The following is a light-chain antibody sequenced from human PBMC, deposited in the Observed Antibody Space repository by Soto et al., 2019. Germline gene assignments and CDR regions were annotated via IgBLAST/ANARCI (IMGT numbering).Light chain of an antibody. J-gene: IGLJ1*01. CDR3: SSYTSSSTPV. CDR1: SSDVGGYNY. V-gene: IGLV2-14*01. CDR2: EVS. Sequence: QLVLTQPRSVSGSPGQSVTISCTGTSSDVGGYNYVSWYQQHPGKAPKLMIYEVSNRPSGVSNRFSGSKSGNTASLTISGLQAEDEADYYCSSYTSSSTPVFGTGTKLTVL.